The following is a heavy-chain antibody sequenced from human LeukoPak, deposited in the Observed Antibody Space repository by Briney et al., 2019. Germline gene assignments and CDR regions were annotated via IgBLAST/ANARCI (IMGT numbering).Heavy chain of an antibody. V-gene: IGHV4-30-2*02. J-gene: IGHJ4*02. CDR2: IYYSGSGST. CDR3: ASSTYYYDSSGYYSYYFDY. Sequence: PSETLSLTCTVSGGSISSGGHSWSWIRQPPGKGLEWIGYIYYSGSGSTYYNPSLKSRVTISIDKSKNQFSLKLSSVTAADTAVYYCASSTYYYDSSGYYSYYFDYWGQGTLVTVSS. D-gene: IGHD3-22*01. CDR1: GGSISSGGHS.